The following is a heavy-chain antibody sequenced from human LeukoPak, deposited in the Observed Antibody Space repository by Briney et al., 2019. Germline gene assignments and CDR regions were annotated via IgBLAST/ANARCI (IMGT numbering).Heavy chain of an antibody. CDR1: GLSLRSNGVA. CDR2: IYWDNNK. J-gene: IGHJ4*02. Sequence: SGPTLEKPTRTLTLTYSFPGLSLRSNGVAVGWIRQPPGKALEWIAIIYWDNNKGYSPSLKSRLTITKDTSKNQVVLTMTNMDPMDTATYLRARIARILGSRPFFDCWGQGILVTVSS. D-gene: IGHD1-26*01. V-gene: IGHV2-5*02. CDR3: ARIARILGSRPFFDC.